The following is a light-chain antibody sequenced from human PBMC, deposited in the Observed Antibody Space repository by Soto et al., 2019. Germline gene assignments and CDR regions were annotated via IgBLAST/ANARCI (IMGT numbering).Light chain of an antibody. CDR2: WAS. CDR1: QSVLYSSNNKNY. CDR3: QQYGSSPLT. Sequence: DIVMTQSPDSLAVSLGESATINCKSSQSVLYSSNNKNYLAWYQQKPGQPPKLLIYWASTRESGVPDRFSGSGSGTDFTLTISRLEPEDFAVYYCQQYGSSPLTFGRGTKVDI. V-gene: IGKV4-1*01. J-gene: IGKJ4*01.